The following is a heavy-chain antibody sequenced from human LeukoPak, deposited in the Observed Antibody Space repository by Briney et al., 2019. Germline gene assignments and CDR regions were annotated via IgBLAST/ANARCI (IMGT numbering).Heavy chain of an antibody. CDR1: GFTFSYYG. Sequence: PGGSLRLSCAVSGFTFSYYGMNWVRQAPGKGLEWVSYISSNSRTVEYADSVKGRFTISRDNAKNSLYLQMNTLRAEDTAVYYCASTPSTAPYWGQGTLVTVSS. J-gene: IGHJ4*02. V-gene: IGHV3-48*01. CDR3: ASTPSTAPY. D-gene: IGHD4-23*01. CDR2: ISSNSRTV.